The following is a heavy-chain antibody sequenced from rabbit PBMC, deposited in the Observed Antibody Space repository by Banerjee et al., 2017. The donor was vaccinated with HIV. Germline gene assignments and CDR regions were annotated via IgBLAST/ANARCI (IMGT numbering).Heavy chain of an antibody. J-gene: IGHJ6*01. Sequence: QSLEESGGDLVKPEGSLTLTCTASGFTISSSYYMCWVRQAPGKGLEWIACIDAGVSGTTYYASWAKGRFTISKTSSTTVTLQMTSLTAADTATYFCARGIITTTSLYYGMDLWGPGTLVTVS. CDR3: ARGIITTTSLYYGMDL. CDR2: IDAGVSGTT. V-gene: IGHV1S40*01. D-gene: IGHD1-1*01. CDR1: GFTISSSYY.